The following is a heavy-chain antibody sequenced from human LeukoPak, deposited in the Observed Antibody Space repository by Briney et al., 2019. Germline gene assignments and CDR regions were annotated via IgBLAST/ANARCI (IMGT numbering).Heavy chain of an antibody. CDR1: GGSISGFY. V-gene: IGHV4-59*08. CDR3: ARGGSYASPFDY. J-gene: IGHJ4*02. D-gene: IGHD2-2*01. CDR2: IYYSGSA. Sequence: PSETLSLTCTVSGGSISGFYWGWIRRPPGKGLEWIGFIYYSGSANYNPSLKSRVTISVDTSKNQFSLKLSSVTAADTAVYYCARGGSYASPFDYWGQGTLVTVSS.